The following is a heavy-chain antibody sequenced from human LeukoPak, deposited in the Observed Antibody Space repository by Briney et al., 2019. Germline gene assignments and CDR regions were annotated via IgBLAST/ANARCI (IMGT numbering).Heavy chain of an antibody. CDR2: FDPEDGET. V-gene: IGHV1-24*01. D-gene: IGHD6-6*01. CDR1: GYTFTGYY. Sequence: ASVKVSCKASGYTFTGYYMHWVRQAPGQGLEWMGGFDPEDGETIYAQKFQGRVTMTEDTSTDTAYMELSSLRSEDTAVYYCARHSSSSPFYYYYGMDVWGQGTTVTVSS. J-gene: IGHJ6*02. CDR3: ARHSSSSPFYYYYGMDV.